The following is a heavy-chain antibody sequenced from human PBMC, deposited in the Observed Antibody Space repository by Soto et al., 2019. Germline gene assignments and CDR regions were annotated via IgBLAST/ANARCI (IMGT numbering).Heavy chain of an antibody. CDR1: GGTLNNYA. D-gene: IGHD5-12*01. V-gene: IGHV1-69*01. CDR3: ARVGVDVVATSAFDY. CDR2: IIPIIGTA. Sequence: QVQLVQSGAEVKKPGSSVKVSCKASGGTLNNYAISWVRQAPGQGLEWMGGIIPIIGTADYAHKFQGRLAISADESTGTTFMELSSLRSEDTALYYCARVGVDVVATSAFDYWGQGTLVTVSS. J-gene: IGHJ4*02.